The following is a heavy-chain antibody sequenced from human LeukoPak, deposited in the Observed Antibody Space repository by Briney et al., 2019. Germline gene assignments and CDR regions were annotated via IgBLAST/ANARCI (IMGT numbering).Heavy chain of an antibody. V-gene: IGHV1-46*01. Sequence: SVKVSCKASGYTFTSYYMHWVRPAPGQGVEWVGIINPSGGSTSYAQKFQGRVTMTRDTPTSTVYMELSSLRSEDTAVYYCARDPVITMIVVGYYGMDVWGQGTTVTVSS. D-gene: IGHD3-22*01. CDR2: INPSGGST. CDR1: GYTFTSYY. CDR3: ARDPVITMIVVGYYGMDV. J-gene: IGHJ6*02.